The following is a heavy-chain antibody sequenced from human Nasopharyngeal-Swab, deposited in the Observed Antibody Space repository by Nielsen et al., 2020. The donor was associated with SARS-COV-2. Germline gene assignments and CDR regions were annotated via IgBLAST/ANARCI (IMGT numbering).Heavy chain of an antibody. CDR1: GFTLRSYR. CDR2: KNSDGSRT. V-gene: IGHV3-74*01. CDR3: ARVDVHDAFDV. Sequence: GESPKIPCAASGFTLRSYRMHWDRQAPGEGPVWVSRKNSDGSRTIHADSVKGRFTISRDNAKNPLYLQMNSLRAEDTAVYYCARVDVHDAFDVWGQGTMVTVSS. D-gene: IGHD3-16*01. J-gene: IGHJ3*01.